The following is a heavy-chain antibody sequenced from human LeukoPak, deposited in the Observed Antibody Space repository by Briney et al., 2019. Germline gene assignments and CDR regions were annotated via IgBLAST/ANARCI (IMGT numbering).Heavy chain of an antibody. J-gene: IGHJ3*02. CDR2: IYTSGST. CDR3: ARDRTYYYDSSGYADAFDI. Sequence: PSQTLSLTCTVSGGSISSGSYYWSWIRQPAGKGLEWIGRIYTSGSTNYNPSLKSRVTISVDTSKNQFSLKLSSVTAADTAVYYCARDRTYYYDSSGYADAFDIWGQGTMVTVSS. V-gene: IGHV4-61*02. D-gene: IGHD3-22*01. CDR1: GGSISSGSYY.